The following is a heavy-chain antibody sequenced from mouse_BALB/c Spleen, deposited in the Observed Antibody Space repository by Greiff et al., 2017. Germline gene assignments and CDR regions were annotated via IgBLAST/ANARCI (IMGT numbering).Heavy chain of an antibody. V-gene: IGHV5-6-5*01. CDR1: GFTFSSYA. CDR3: ARDYYGSSSYAMDY. J-gene: IGHJ4*01. CDR2: ISSGGST. D-gene: IGHD1-1*01. Sequence: DVHLVESGGGLVKPGGSLKLSCAASGFTFSSYAMSWVRQTPEKRLEWVASISSGGSTYYPDSVKGRFTISRDNARNILYLQMSSLRSEDTAMYYCARDYYGSSSYAMDYWGQGTSVTVSS.